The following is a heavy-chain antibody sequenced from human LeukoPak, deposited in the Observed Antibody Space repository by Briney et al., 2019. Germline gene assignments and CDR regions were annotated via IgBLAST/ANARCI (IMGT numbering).Heavy chain of an antibody. Sequence: SGGSLRLSCAASGFTFDDYAMHWVRQAPGKGLEWVSGISWNSGSIGYADSVKGRFTISRDNAKNSLYLQINSPRVEDTAVYYCASLAGGYFFDHWGQGTLVTVSS. V-gene: IGHV3-9*01. J-gene: IGHJ4*02. D-gene: IGHD1-26*01. CDR3: ASLAGGYFFDH. CDR1: GFTFDDYA. CDR2: ISWNSGSI.